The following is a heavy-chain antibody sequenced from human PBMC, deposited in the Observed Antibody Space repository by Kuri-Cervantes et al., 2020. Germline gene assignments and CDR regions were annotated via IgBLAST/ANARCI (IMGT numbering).Heavy chain of an antibody. CDR3: ARSYSSSFVFVGY. V-gene: IGHV3-7*01. D-gene: IGHD6-6*01. CDR2: IKQDGSEK. Sequence: GGSLRLSCAASGFTFSSYWMSWVRQAPGKGLEWVANIKQDGSEKYYVDSVKGRFTISRDNSKNTLYLQMNSLRAEDTAVYYCARSYSSSFVFVGYWGQGTLVTVSS. CDR1: GFTFSSYW. J-gene: IGHJ4*02.